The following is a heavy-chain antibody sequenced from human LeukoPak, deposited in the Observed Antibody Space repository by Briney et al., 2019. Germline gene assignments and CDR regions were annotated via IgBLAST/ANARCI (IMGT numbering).Heavy chain of an antibody. J-gene: IGHJ4*02. Sequence: PGGSLRLSCASSGFTFSSYSINWVRQAPGKGLEGVSVIYADSNTHYADSVKGRFTISRDNSTNTVYLQMNSLRAEDTAVYYCASGSILWQQRGDYWGQGTLVTVSS. CDR1: GFTFSSYS. CDR2: IYADSNT. V-gene: IGHV3-66*01. CDR3: ASGSILWQQRGDY. D-gene: IGHD6-13*01.